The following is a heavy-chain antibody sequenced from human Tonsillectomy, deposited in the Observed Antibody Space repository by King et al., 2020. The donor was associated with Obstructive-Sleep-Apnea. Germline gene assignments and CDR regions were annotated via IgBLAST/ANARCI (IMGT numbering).Heavy chain of an antibody. CDR1: GGSINSGAYY. Sequence: QLQESGPGLVKPSQNLSLTCTVSGGSINSGAYYWSWIRQHPGKGLEWIGYIHYSGNTNYNPSLKSRVTLSVDTSKNQFSLRLNSVTAADTAVYYCARDPLYCSGGSCYRYYGMDVWGQGTTVTVSS. V-gene: IGHV4-31*03. CDR2: IHYSGNT. CDR3: ARDPLYCSGGSCYRYYGMDV. D-gene: IGHD2-15*01. J-gene: IGHJ6*02.